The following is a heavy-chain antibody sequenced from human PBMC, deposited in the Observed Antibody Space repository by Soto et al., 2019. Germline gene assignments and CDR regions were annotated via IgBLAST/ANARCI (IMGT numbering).Heavy chain of an antibody. CDR1: GFTFNTYS. J-gene: IGHJ4*02. Sequence: QVQLEESGGGVVQPGRSLRLSCEASGFTFNTYSMHWVRQPPGKGLEWLAAIWYDGTQKYYADSVKGRFIISRDNSKKTLYLEMNSLRADDTAVYYCARAGGTTVTGLWHFDSWGQGPLITVSS. CDR2: IWYDGTQK. V-gene: IGHV3-33*01. D-gene: IGHD4-17*01. CDR3: ARAGGTTVTGLWHFDS.